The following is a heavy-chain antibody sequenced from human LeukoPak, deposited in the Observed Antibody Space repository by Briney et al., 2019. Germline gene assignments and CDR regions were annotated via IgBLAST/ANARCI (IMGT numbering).Heavy chain of an antibody. CDR3: AKDIKPGLQWTDDAFDI. D-gene: IGHD5-24*01. CDR2: ISGSGGST. Sequence: PGGSLRLSCAASGFTFSSYAMSWVRQAPGKGLEWVSAISGSGGSTYYADSVKGRFTISRDNSKNTLYLQMNSLRAEDTAVYYCAKDIKPGLQWTDDAFDIWGQGTMVTVSS. V-gene: IGHV3-23*01. J-gene: IGHJ3*02. CDR1: GFTFSSYA.